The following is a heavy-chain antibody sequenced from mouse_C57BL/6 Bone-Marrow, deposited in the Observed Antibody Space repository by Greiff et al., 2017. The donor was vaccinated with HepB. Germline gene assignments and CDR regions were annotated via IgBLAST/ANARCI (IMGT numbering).Heavy chain of an antibody. J-gene: IGHJ2*01. V-gene: IGHV5-6*02. CDR1: GFTFSSYG. Sequence: DVKLVESGGDLVKPGGSLKLSCAASGFTFSSYGMSWVRQTPDKRLEWVATISSGGSYTYYPDSVKGRFTISRDNAKNTLYLQMSSLKSEDTAMYYCARLLTRGYWGQGTTLTVSS. CDR2: ISSGGSYT. CDR3: ARLLTRGY. D-gene: IGHD1-1*01.